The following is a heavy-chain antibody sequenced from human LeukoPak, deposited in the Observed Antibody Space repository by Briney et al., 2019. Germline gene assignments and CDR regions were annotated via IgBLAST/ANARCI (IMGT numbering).Heavy chain of an antibody. V-gene: IGHV4-59*01. CDR2: IYYSGGT. J-gene: IGHJ6*03. CDR3: ARETWLVGGYYYYMDV. Sequence: PSETLSLTCTVSGGSISDYYWNCIRQPPGKGLEWLGYIYYSGGTNYNTSLKSRVTISVATSKNHFSLRLSSVTSADTAVYYCARETWLVGGYYYYMDVWGKGTTFTVSS. CDR1: GGSISDYY. D-gene: IGHD5-24*01.